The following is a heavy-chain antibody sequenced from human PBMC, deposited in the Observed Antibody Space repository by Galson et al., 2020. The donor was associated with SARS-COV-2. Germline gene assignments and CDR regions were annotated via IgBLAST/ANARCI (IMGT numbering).Heavy chain of an antibody. V-gene: IGHV4-61*01. Sequence: SETLSLTCTVSGGSVSSGSYYWSWIRQPPGKGLEWIGYIYYSGSTNYNPSLKSRVTISVDTSKNQFSLKLSSVTAADTAVYYCARGWTYYYDSRVFDYWGQGTLVTVSS. CDR2: IYYSGST. CDR3: ARGWTYYYDSRVFDY. CDR1: GGSVSSGSYY. D-gene: IGHD3-22*01. J-gene: IGHJ4*02.